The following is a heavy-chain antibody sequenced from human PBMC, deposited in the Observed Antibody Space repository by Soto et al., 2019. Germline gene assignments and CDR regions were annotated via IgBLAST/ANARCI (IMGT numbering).Heavy chain of an antibody. CDR3: AAGALYYYDTTGGFDP. V-gene: IGHV1-58*01. CDR2: IVVGSGNT. D-gene: IGHD3-22*01. J-gene: IGHJ5*02. Sequence: SVKVSCKASGFTFTSSAVQWVRQARGQRLEWIGWIVVGSGNTNYAQKFQERATITRDMSTSTAYMELSSLRSEDTAVYYCAAGALYYYDTTGGFDPWGQGTLVTVSS. CDR1: GFTFTSSA.